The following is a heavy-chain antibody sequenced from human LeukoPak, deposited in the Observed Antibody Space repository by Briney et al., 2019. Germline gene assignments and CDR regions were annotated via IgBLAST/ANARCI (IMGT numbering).Heavy chain of an antibody. V-gene: IGHV3-21*01. CDR1: GFTFSSYS. D-gene: IGHD1/OR15-1a*01. J-gene: IGHJ4*02. CDR3: ASARGTSEHDY. CDR2: ISSSSSYI. Sequence: GGSLRLSCAASGFTFSSYSMNWVRQAPGKGLEWVSSISSSSSYIYYADSAKGRFTISRDNAMNSLYLQMNSLRAEDTAVYYCASARGTSEHDYWGQGTLVTVSS.